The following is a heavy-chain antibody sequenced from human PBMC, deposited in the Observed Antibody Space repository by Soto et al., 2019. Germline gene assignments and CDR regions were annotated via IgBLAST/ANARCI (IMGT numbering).Heavy chain of an antibody. J-gene: IGHJ4*02. D-gene: IGHD2-2*01. CDR1: GFTFSSYA. CDR3: AKELRDIVVVPAAPADY. V-gene: IGHV3-23*01. CDR2: ISGSGGST. Sequence: GGSLRLSCAASGFTFSSYAMSWVRQAPGKGLEWVSAISGSGGSTYYADSVKGRFTISRDNSKNTLYLQMNSLRAEDTAVYYCAKELRDIVVVPAAPADYWGQGTLVTVSS.